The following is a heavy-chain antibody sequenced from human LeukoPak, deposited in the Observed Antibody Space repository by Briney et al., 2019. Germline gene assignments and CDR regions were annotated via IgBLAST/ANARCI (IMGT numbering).Heavy chain of an antibody. V-gene: IGHV3-48*03. D-gene: IGHD2-21*02. J-gene: IGHJ4*02. Sequence: GGSLRLSCAASGFNFSTYEMNWFRQAPGKGLEWISYISSSGGTTYYADSVKGRFTISRDNAKSSLFLQMNSLRAEDTAVYYCAKEVRLRTIDYWGQGTLVTVSS. CDR3: AKEVRLRTIDY. CDR2: ISSSGGTT. CDR1: GFNFSTYE.